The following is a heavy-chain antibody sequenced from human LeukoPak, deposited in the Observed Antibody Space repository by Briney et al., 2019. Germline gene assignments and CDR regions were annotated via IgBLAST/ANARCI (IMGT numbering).Heavy chain of an antibody. Sequence: GESLKIPCKGSGYSFTSYWIGWVRQMPGKGLEWMGIIYPGDSDTRYSPSFQGQVTISADKSISTAYLQWSSLKASDTAMYYCATQYDSSGYYPHYFDYWGQGTLVTVSS. D-gene: IGHD3-22*01. CDR1: GYSFTSYW. CDR2: IYPGDSDT. CDR3: ATQYDSSGYYPHYFDY. J-gene: IGHJ4*02. V-gene: IGHV5-51*01.